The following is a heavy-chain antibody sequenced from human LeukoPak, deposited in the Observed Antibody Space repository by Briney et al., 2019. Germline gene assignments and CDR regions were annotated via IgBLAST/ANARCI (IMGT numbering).Heavy chain of an antibody. D-gene: IGHD3-10*01. Sequence: ASVKVSCKASGGTFSSYAISWVRQAPGQGLEWMGGIIPIFGTANYAQKFQGRVTITADESTSTAYMELSSLRSEDTAVYYCARGSSPMGAKDYWGQGTLVTVSS. V-gene: IGHV1-69*13. J-gene: IGHJ4*02. CDR2: IIPIFGTA. CDR1: GGTFSSYA. CDR3: ARGSSPMGAKDY.